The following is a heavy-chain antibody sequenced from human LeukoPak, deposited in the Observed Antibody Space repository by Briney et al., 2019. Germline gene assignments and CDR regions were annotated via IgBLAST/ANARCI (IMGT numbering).Heavy chain of an antibody. CDR2: ISAYNGNT. CDR3: ARTNSGYENYYYYMDV. CDR1: GYTFTSYG. Sequence: ASVKVSCKASGYTFTSYGISWVRQAPGQGLEWMGWISAYNGNTNYAQKLQGRVTMTTDTSTSTAYMELRSLRSDDTAVYYCARTNSGYENYYYYMDVWGKGTTVTVSS. V-gene: IGHV1-18*01. J-gene: IGHJ6*03. D-gene: IGHD5-12*01.